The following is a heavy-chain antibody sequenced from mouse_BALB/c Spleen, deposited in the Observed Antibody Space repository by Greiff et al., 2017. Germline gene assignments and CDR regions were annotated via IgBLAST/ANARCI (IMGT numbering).Heavy chain of an antibody. Sequence: VKLMESGAELARPGASVKMSCKASGYTFTSYTMHWVKQRPGQGLEWIGYINPSSGYTNYNQKFKDKATLTADKSSSTAYMQLSSLTSEDSAVYYCARGGYDDYWGQGTTLTVSS. CDR3: ARGGYDDY. J-gene: IGHJ2*01. CDR1: GYTFTSYT. CDR2: INPSSGYT. D-gene: IGHD2-14*01. V-gene: IGHV1-4*01.